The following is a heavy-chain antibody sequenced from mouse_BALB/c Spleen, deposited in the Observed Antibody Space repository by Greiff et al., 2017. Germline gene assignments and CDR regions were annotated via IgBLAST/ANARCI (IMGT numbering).Heavy chain of an antibody. CDR3: ARSTMITTSMDY. V-gene: IGHV1-28*01. CDR2: IDPFNGGT. J-gene: IGHJ4*01. CDR1: GYSFTSYY. Sequence: EVQLQQSGPELMKPGASVKISCKASGYSFTSYYMHWVKQSHGKSLEWIGYIDPFNGGTSYNQKFKGKATLTVDKSSSTAYMHLSSLTSEDSAVYYCARSTMITTSMDYWGQGTSVTVSS. D-gene: IGHD2-4*01.